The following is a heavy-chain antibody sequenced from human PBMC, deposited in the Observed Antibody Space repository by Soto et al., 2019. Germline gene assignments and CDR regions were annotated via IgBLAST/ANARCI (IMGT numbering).Heavy chain of an antibody. D-gene: IGHD6-19*01. J-gene: IGHJ6*02. CDR2: ISSSGSTI. V-gene: IGHV3-48*03. CDR3: ASLGGVAGNYYYYGMDV. CDR1: GFTFSSYE. Sequence: GGSLRLSCAASGFTFSSYEMNWVRQAPGKGLEWVSYISSSGSTIYYADSVKGRFTISRDNAKNSLYLQMNSLRAEDTAVYYCASLGGVAGNYYYYGMDVWGQGTTVTVS.